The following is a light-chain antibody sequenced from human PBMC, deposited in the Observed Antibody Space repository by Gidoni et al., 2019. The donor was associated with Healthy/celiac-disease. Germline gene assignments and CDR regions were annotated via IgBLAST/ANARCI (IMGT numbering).Light chain of an antibody. CDR3: LQEYNDPYT. J-gene: IGKJ2*01. Sequence: AIQMTQSPSSLSASVGVSVTITCRASQGIRNDLGWYQQKPGKAPKLLIYAASSLQSGVPSRCSCSGSGTDFTLTISSLQSEDFASYYCLQEYNDPYTFGQGTKLEIK. CDR2: AAS. V-gene: IGKV1-6*01. CDR1: QGIRND.